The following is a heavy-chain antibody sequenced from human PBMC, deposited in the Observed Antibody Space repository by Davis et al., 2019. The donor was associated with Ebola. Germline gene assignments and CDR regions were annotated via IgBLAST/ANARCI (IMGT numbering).Heavy chain of an antibody. D-gene: IGHD1-26*01. CDR2: INHSGST. V-gene: IGHV4-34*01. CDR3: ARGPRVGALFDY. J-gene: IGHJ4*02. CDR1: GASFSGYY. Sequence: MPSETLSLTCAVYGASFSGYYWSWIRQPPGKGLEWIGEINHSGSTNYNPSLKSRVTISVDTSKNQFSLKLSSVTAADTAVYYCARGPRVGALFDYWGQGTLVTVSS.